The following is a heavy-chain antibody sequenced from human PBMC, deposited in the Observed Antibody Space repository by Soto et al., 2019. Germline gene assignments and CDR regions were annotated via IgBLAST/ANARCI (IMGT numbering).Heavy chain of an antibody. CDR2: INHSGST. J-gene: IGHJ4*02. V-gene: IGHV4-34*01. Sequence: SETLSLTCAVYGGSLSGYYWSWIRQPPGKGLEWIGEINHSGSTNYNPSLKSRVTISVDTSKNQFSLKLSSVTAADTAVYYCARVGYDILTGYLPYYYFDYWGQGTLVTVSS. D-gene: IGHD3-9*01. CDR3: ARVGYDILTGYLPYYYFDY. CDR1: GGSLSGYY.